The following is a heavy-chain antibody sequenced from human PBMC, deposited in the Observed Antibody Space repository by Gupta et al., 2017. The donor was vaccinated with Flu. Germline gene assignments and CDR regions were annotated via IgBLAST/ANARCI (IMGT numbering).Heavy chain of an antibody. D-gene: IGHD2-15*01. J-gene: IGHJ5*02. CDR2: INTTTGNP. CDR3: ARVGDIVAPLTWFDP. Sequence: QVPGRGLEWIVGINTTTGNPTYAQWFTGRFTFSLDNSVSTSYLQMTNLKAGDTAVYFCARVGDIVAPLTWFDPWGHGTLVTVSS. V-gene: IGHV7-4-1*02.